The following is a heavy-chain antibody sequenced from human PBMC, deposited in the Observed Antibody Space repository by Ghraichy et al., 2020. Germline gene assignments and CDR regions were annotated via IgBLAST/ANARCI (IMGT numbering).Heavy chain of an antibody. J-gene: IGHJ6*02. CDR1: GGSISSYY. V-gene: IGHV4-59*08. D-gene: IGHD1-26*01. Sequence: ESLNISCTVSGGSISSYYWSWIRQPPGKGLEWIGYIYYSGSTNYNPSLKSRVTISVDTSKNQFSLKLSSVTAADTAVYYCARNKGVRGSYYSDYYYGMDVWGQGTTVTVSS. CDR2: IYYSGST. CDR3: ARNKGVRGSYYSDYYYGMDV.